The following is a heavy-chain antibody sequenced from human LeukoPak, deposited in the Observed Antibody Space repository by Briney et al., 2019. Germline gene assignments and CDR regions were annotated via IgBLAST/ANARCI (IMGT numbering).Heavy chain of an antibody. CDR3: ARAGIVVVPAAMG. CDR2: ISSSGSTI. D-gene: IGHD2-2*01. J-gene: IGHJ4*02. CDR1: GFTFSTYA. V-gene: IGHV3-21*04. Sequence: GGSLRLSCAASGFTFSTYAMNWVRQAPGKGLEWVSSISSSGSTIYYADSVKGRFTISRDNAKNSLYLQMNSLRAEDTAVYYCARAGIVVVPAAMGWGQGTLVTVSS.